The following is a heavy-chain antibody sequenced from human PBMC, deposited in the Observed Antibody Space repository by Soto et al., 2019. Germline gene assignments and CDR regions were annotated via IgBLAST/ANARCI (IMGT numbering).Heavy chain of an antibody. J-gene: IGHJ4*02. D-gene: IGHD6-19*01. CDR2: INPNSGGT. V-gene: IGHV1-2*04. CDR3: ARLPAISSGWYGGDY. CDR1: GYTFTGYY. Sequence: ASVKVSCKASGYTFTGYYMHWVRQAPVQGLEWMGWINPNSGGTNYAQKFQGWVTMTRDKSISTAYLQWSSLKASDTAMYYCARLPAISSGWYGGDYWGQGTLVTVSS.